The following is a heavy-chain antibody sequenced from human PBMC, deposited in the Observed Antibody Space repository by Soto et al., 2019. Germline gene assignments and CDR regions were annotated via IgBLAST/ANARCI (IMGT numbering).Heavy chain of an antibody. D-gene: IGHD3-9*01. J-gene: IGHJ4*02. CDR3: ARDLHYDILTAYPDY. CDR1: GYTFRNYG. V-gene: IGHV1-18*01. Sequence: QVQLVQSGGEVKKPGASVKVSCRASGYTFRNYGISWVRQAPGQGLEWMAWISPYNGHTNYAQDLQGRVTMTTDTSTSTPYMELRNLRSDDTAVYYCARDLHYDILTAYPDYWGQGTLVTVSS. CDR2: ISPYNGHT.